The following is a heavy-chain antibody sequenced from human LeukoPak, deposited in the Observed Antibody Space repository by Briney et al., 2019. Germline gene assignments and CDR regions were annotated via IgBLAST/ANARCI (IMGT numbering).Heavy chain of an antibody. CDR2: ISSSGSTI. J-gene: IGHJ4*02. CDR1: GSTFSSYE. V-gene: IGHV3-48*03. D-gene: IGHD4-17*01. Sequence: GGSLRLSCAASGSTFSSYEMNWVRQAPGKGLEWVSYISSSGSTIYYADSVKGRFTISRDNAKNSLYLQMNSLRAEDTAVYYCARSTYGDYSPYFDYWGQGTLVTVSS. CDR3: ARSTYGDYSPYFDY.